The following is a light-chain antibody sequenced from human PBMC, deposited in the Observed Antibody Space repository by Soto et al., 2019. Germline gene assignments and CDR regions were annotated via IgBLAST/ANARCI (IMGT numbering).Light chain of an antibody. CDR3: QQSYNSAWT. J-gene: IGKJ1*01. CDR1: QTISSW. Sequence: DIQMTQSPSTLSGSVGDRVTITCRASQTISSWLAWYQQRPGKAPKLLIYAASSLQRGVPSTFSGSGSGTEFTLTISSLQPEDFATYYCQQSYNSAWTFGQGTKVDIK. V-gene: IGKV1-5*01. CDR2: AAS.